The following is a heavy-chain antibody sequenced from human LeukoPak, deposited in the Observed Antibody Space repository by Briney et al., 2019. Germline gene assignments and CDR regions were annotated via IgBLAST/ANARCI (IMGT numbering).Heavy chain of an antibody. J-gene: IGHJ4*02. CDR1: GFTFSSYG. Sequence: GGSLRLSCAASGFTFSSYGMSWVRQAPGKGLEWVSAISGSGGSTYYADSGKGRFTISRDNSKNTLYLQMNSLRAEDTAVYYCAKDLATARRGFDYWGQGTLVTVSS. D-gene: IGHD5-24*01. CDR2: ISGSGGST. CDR3: AKDLATARRGFDY. V-gene: IGHV3-23*01.